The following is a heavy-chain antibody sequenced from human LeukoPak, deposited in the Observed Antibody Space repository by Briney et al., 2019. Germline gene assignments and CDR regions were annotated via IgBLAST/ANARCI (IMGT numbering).Heavy chain of an antibody. CDR2: IYWNDDE. CDR1: GFSLSTSRVG. J-gene: IGHJ3*02. V-gene: IGHV2-5*04. Sequence: KRSGPTLVKPTQTLTLTCTFSGFSLSTSRVGVGWIRQPPGKALEWLALIYWNDDERYSPSLKSRLTITKDTSKNRVLLTMTNMDPVDTGTYYCVHSLPVYCSSTSCLGAFDIWGQGTMVTVSS. D-gene: IGHD2-2*01. CDR3: VHSLPVYCSSTSCLGAFDI.